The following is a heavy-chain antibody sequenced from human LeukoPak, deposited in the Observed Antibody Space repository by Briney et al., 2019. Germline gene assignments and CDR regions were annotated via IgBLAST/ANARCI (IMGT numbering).Heavy chain of an antibody. CDR3: ARDLDRDGSTHFDY. CDR1: GFAFSRYW. V-gene: IGHV3-74*01. D-gene: IGHD1-1*01. J-gene: IGHJ4*02. Sequence: GGSLRLSCAASGFAFSRYWMHWVRQASGEGLVWVSHINTDGSTTNFADSVKGRFRVSRDNAKNTLYLQMNNLRAEDTAVYYCARDLDRDGSTHFDYWGQGTLVTVSS. CDR2: INTDGSTT.